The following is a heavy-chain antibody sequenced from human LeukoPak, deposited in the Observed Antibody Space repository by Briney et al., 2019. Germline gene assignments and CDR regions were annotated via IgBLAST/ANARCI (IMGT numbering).Heavy chain of an antibody. CDR3: AKASLFGIAMASVDY. Sequence: GRSLRLSCAASGFTFDDYAMHWVRQAPGKGLEWVSGISWNSGSIAYADSVKGRFTISRDNAKNSLYLQMNGLRAEDTALYYCAKASLFGIAMASVDYWGQGTLVTVSS. D-gene: IGHD6-19*01. CDR1: GFTFDDYA. CDR2: ISWNSGSI. J-gene: IGHJ4*02. V-gene: IGHV3-9*01.